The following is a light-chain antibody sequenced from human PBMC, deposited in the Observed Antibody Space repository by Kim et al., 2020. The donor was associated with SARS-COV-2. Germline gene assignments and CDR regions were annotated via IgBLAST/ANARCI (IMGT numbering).Light chain of an antibody. J-gene: IGLJ3*02. CDR3: QTWGTGIRV. CDR1: SGHSSYA. CDR2: LNSDGSH. V-gene: IGLV4-69*01. Sequence: SVKLTCTLSSGHSSYAIAWHQQQPEKGPRYLMKLNSDGSHSKGDGIPDRFSGSSSGAERYLTISSLQSEDEADYYCQTWGTGIRVFGGGTKLTVL.